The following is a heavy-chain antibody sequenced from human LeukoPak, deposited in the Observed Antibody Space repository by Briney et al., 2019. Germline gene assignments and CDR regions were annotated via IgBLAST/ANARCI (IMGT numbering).Heavy chain of an antibody. CDR1: GGSISSSSYY. Sequence: PSETLSLTCTVSGGSISSSSYYWGWIRQPPGKGLEWIGSIYYSGSTYYNPSLKSRVTISVDTSKNQFSLKLSSVTAADTAVYYCARHQRGMVIAAAGTPYYWGQGT. V-gene: IGHV4-39*01. J-gene: IGHJ4*02. D-gene: IGHD6-13*01. CDR2: IYYSGST. CDR3: ARHQRGMVIAAAGTPYY.